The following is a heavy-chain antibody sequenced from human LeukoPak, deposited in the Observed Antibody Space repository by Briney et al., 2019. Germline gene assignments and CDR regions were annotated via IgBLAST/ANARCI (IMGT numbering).Heavy chain of an antibody. CDR2: INTNTGNP. D-gene: IGHD3-22*01. CDR3: ARDPVYYYDSSGYSPCSAFDI. J-gene: IGHJ3*02. Sequence: ASVKVSCKASGYTFTSYAMNWVRQAPGQGLEWMGWINTNTGNPTYAQGFTGRFVFSLDTSVSTAYLQISSLKAEDTAVYYCARDPVYYYDSSGYSPCSAFDIWGQATMVTASS. CDR1: GYTFTSYA. V-gene: IGHV7-4-1*02.